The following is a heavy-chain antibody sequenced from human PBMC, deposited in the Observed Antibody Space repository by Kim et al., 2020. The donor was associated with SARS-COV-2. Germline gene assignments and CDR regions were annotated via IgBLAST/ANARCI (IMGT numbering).Heavy chain of an antibody. CDR1: GASFSGYY. D-gene: IGHD7-27*01. CDR2: INDSGNT. V-gene: IGHV4-34*01. Sequence: SETLSLTCAVYGASFSGYYWSWIRQPPGKGLEWIGEINDSGNTNYSPSLNSRVTISIDTPNNQFSLNLKSVTAAETAVYYCARGPGNWGGQFHHGLDVWGPGTTVTVSS. CDR3: ARGPGNWGGQFHHGLDV. J-gene: IGHJ6*02.